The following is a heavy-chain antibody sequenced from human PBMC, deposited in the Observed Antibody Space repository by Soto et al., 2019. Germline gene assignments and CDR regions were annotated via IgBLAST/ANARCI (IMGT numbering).Heavy chain of an antibody. D-gene: IGHD3-10*01. CDR2: ISAYNGNT. CDR3: ARYGWGQMGGYYYYGMDV. V-gene: IGHV1-18*01. CDR1: GYTFTSYG. Sequence: ASVKVSCKASGYTFTSYGISWVRQAPGQGLEWMGWISAYNGNTNYAQKLQGRVTMTTDTYTSTAYMELRSLSSDDTAVYYCARYGWGQMGGYYYYGMDVWGQGTTVTVSS. J-gene: IGHJ6*02.